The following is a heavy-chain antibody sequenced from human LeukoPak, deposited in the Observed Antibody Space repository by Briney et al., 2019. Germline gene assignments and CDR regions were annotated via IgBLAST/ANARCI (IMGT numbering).Heavy chain of an antibody. J-gene: IGHJ4*02. CDR2: IGGSGGST. CDR3: AKGGDILTGYYHFDY. D-gene: IGHD3-9*01. V-gene: IGHV3-23*01. CDR1: GFTFSSYA. Sequence: GGSLRLSCAASGFTFSSYAMSWVRQAPGKGLEWVSAIGGSGGSTYYADSVKGRFTISRDNSKNTLYLQMNSLRAEDTAVYYCAKGGDILTGYYHFDYWGQGTLVTVSS.